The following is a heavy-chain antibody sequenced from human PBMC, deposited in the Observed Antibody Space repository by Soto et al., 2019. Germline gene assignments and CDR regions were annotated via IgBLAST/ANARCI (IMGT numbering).Heavy chain of an antibody. CDR2: MNAGVGNT. Sequence: HVELVQSGADVKKPGASVTISCKASGYTFTDYALHWVRQAPGQRLEWMGWMNAGVGNTLYSQKFQGRITITRDTCASTAYMELNSLKSDDTAIYYCARDTGYTFGSLNYWGTGTLVTVSS. CDR1: GYTFTDYA. D-gene: IGHD5-18*01. J-gene: IGHJ4*02. CDR3: ARDTGYTFGSLNY. V-gene: IGHV1-3*01.